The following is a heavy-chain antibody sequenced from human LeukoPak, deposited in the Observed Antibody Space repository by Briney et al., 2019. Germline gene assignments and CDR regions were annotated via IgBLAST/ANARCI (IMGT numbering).Heavy chain of an antibody. CDR2: IWYDGSNK. CDR1: GFTFDDYA. Sequence: HPGGSLRLSCAASGFTFDDYAMHWVRQAPGKGLEWVAVIWYDGSNKYYADSVKGRFTISRDNSKNTLYLQMNSLRAEDTAVYYCARDIGYVYFDYWGQGTLVTVSS. V-gene: IGHV3-33*08. J-gene: IGHJ4*02. D-gene: IGHD5-12*01. CDR3: ARDIGYVYFDY.